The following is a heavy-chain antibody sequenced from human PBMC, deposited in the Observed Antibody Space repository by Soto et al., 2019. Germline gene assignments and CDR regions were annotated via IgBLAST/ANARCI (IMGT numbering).Heavy chain of an antibody. Sequence: QVQLVQSGAEVKKPGSSVKVSCKASGGTFSSYTISWVRQAPGQGLEWMGRIIPILGIASYAQKFQGRVTITADKSTSTAYMELSSLRSEDTAVYYCARDVVFRGYYDILTGYYQSYYFDYWGQGTLVTVSS. J-gene: IGHJ4*02. CDR3: ARDVVFRGYYDILTGYYQSYYFDY. D-gene: IGHD3-9*01. V-gene: IGHV1-69*08. CDR1: GGTFSSYT. CDR2: IIPILGIA.